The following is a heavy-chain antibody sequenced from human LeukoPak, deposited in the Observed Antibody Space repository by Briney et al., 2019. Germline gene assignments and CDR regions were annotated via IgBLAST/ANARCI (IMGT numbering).Heavy chain of an antibody. CDR3: ARGPSGDVWGSYRFFPSFDY. D-gene: IGHD3-16*02. V-gene: IGHV4-4*07. CDR2: IYTSGST. J-gene: IGHJ4*02. CDR1: GGSISSYY. Sequence: SETLSLTCTVSGGSISSYYWSWIRQPAGKGLEWIGRIYTSGSTNYNPSLKSRVTISVDRSKNQFSLKLSSVTAADTAVYYCARGPSGDVWGSYRFFPSFDYWGQGTLVTVSS.